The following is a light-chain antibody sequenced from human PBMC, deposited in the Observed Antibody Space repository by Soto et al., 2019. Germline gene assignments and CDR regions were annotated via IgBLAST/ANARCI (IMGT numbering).Light chain of an antibody. J-gene: IGKJ2*01. Sequence: VVTQSPASLSVSPGDRVTISCRAGPISSNLAWHQQRPGQAPRLLIYGASVRATGVPARFSGSGSATEFKIAIKSLQSQEYAVNFGQQYNNWPYPFGQGTKVEI. CDR3: QQYNNWPYP. CDR1: PISSN. V-gene: IGKV3-15*01. CDR2: GAS.